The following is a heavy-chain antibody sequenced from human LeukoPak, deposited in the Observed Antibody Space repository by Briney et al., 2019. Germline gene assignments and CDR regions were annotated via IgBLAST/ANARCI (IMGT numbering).Heavy chain of an antibody. V-gene: IGHV3-23*01. CDR2: IKASGDGT. D-gene: IGHD4-17*01. J-gene: IGHJ1*01. CDR3: GRDPNGDYVGAFDFQR. Sequence: GGSLRLSCAASGFTFTNYAMTWVRQAPGKGLEWVSSIKASGDGTYYADSVKGCFTISRDNYRNSLYLQMNSLRTEDTAVYYSGRDPNGDYVGAFDFQRWGQGTLVTVSS. CDR1: GFTFTNYA.